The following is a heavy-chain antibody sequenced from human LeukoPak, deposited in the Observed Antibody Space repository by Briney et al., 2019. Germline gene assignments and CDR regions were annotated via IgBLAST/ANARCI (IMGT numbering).Heavy chain of an antibody. CDR3: ARGRGV. J-gene: IGHJ3*01. Sequence: PSETLSLTCTVSGGSISSYYWSWIRQPPGKGLEWFGYIYYSGSTNYNPSLKSRVTISVDTSKNQFSLKLSSVTAADTAVYYCARGRGVWGQGTMVTVSS. CDR1: GGSISSYY. D-gene: IGHD3-10*01. V-gene: IGHV4-59*12. CDR2: IYYSGST.